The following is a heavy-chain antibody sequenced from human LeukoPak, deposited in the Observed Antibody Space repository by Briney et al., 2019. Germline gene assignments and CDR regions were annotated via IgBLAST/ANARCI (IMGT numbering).Heavy chain of an antibody. Sequence: SETLSLTCTVSGGSISSYYWSWIRQPPGKGLEWIGYMYHSGSTNYNPSLKSRVTTSIDTSKNQFSLKLSSVTAADTAVYYCARAVYYGSGARDWFDPWGQGTLVTVSS. J-gene: IGHJ5*02. CDR3: ARAVYYGSGARDWFDP. CDR2: MYHSGST. V-gene: IGHV4-59*01. CDR1: GGSISSYY. D-gene: IGHD3-10*01.